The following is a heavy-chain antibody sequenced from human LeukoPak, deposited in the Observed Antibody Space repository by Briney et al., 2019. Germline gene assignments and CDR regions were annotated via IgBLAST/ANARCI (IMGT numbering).Heavy chain of an antibody. CDR1: GYTFTDYF. CDR2: INPNSGGS. J-gene: IGHJ4*02. CDR3: ARDSVGPTGDY. Sequence: GSSVKVSCKTSGYTFTDYFIHWVRQAPRQGLEWMGWINPNSGGSNFAQKFQGRVTVIRDTSISTAYMELSGLESDDTAVYYCARDSVGPTGDYWGQGTLVTVSS. V-gene: IGHV1-2*02. D-gene: IGHD1-26*01.